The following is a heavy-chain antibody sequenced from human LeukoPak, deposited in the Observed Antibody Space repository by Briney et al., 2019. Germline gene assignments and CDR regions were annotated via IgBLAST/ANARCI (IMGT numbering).Heavy chain of an antibody. CDR1: GFTFSSYA. Sequence: PGGSLRLSCAASGFTFSSYAMSWVRQAPGKGLEWVSGISGSGGSTYYADSVKGRFTISRDNSKNTLYVQMNSLRAEDTAVYYCAKTVDYCGSISCYFFDYWGQGGLVTVSS. CDR3: AKTVDYCGSISCYFFDY. J-gene: IGHJ4*02. D-gene: IGHD2-2*01. CDR2: ISGSGGST. V-gene: IGHV3-23*01.